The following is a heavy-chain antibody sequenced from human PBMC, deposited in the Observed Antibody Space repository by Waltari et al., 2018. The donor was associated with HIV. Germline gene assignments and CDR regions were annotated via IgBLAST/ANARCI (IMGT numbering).Heavy chain of an antibody. CDR1: GGSIPSSS. Sequence: QVQLQESGPGLVKPSETLSLTCTVSGGSIPSSSWSGLRQPPGKGLGWIEYIYYSWRTNYNPSLKSRGTISVDTSKNQFSLNVTSVTAADTAVYYCARGPTRYYFDNWGQGTLVTVSS. CDR2: IYYSWRT. CDR3: ARGPTRYYFDN. D-gene: IGHD2-2*01. V-gene: IGHV4-59*01. J-gene: IGHJ4*02.